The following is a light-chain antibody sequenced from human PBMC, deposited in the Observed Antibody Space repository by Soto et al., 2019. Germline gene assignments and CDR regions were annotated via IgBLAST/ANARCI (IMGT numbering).Light chain of an antibody. CDR3: SSYTSTSAVV. CDR1: SSDVGGYNY. V-gene: IGLV2-14*01. CDR2: DVT. J-gene: IGLJ2*01. Sequence: QSALTQPASVSGSPGQWITISCTGTSSDVGGYNYVSWYQQHPGKAPKLMIYDVTNRPSGVSYRFSGSKSGNTASLTISGLQAEDEADYYCSSYTSTSAVVFGGGTKLTVL.